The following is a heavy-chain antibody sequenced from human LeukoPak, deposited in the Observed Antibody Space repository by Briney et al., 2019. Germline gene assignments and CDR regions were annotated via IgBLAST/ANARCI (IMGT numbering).Heavy chain of an antibody. Sequence: SETLSLTCTVSGGFISRSTYYWGCIRQPPGKGLEWIGSIYYSGSTYYNPSLKSRVTISVDTSKNQFSLKLSSVTAADTAVYYCVKTQGQWLVHFDYWGQGTLVTVSS. J-gene: IGHJ4*02. CDR3: VKTQGQWLVHFDY. CDR1: GGFISRSTYY. D-gene: IGHD6-19*01. CDR2: IYYSGST. V-gene: IGHV4-39*01.